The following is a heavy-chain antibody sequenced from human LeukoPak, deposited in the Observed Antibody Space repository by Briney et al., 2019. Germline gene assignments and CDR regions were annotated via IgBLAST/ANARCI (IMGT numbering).Heavy chain of an antibody. V-gene: IGHV3-7*01. Sequence: GSLRLSCEVSGFTIRNQWMSWVRQAPGKGLEWVANIKQDGSEKYYVDSVKGRFTISRDNAKNSLYLQMNSLRAEDTAVYYCARLGYCTNGVCSNFDYWGQGTLVTVSS. D-gene: IGHD2-8*01. CDR2: IKQDGSEK. J-gene: IGHJ4*02. CDR1: GFTIRNQW. CDR3: ARLGYCTNGVCSNFDY.